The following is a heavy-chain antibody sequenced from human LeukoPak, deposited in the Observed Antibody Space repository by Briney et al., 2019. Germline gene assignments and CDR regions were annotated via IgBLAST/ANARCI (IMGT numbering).Heavy chain of an antibody. CDR2: ISSSGSTI. J-gene: IGHJ4*02. CDR1: GFTFSDYY. CDR3: ARGYRWLQLSIRCPFDY. V-gene: IGHV3-11*01. D-gene: IGHD5-24*01. Sequence: GGSLRLSCAASGFTFSDYYVSWIRQAPGKGLEWVSYISSSGSTIYYAESVKGRFTISRDNAKNSLYLQMNSLRAEDTAVYYCARGYRWLQLSIRCPFDYWGQGTLVTVSS.